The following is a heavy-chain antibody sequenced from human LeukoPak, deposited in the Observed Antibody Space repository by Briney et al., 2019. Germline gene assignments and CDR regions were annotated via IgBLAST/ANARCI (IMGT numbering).Heavy chain of an antibody. V-gene: IGHV1-69*05. CDR2: IMPLFGTA. CDR3: ARDVHGDYGSGWFDP. D-gene: IGHD4-17*01. CDR1: GGTFNNSA. J-gene: IGHJ5*02. Sequence: ASVKVSCKASGGTFNNSAISWVRQAPGQGLEGLGGIMPLFGTAVYAQKLQGRVTITKDESTRTVYLELTSLTSDDTAVYYCARDVHGDYGSGWFDPWGQGTLVSVSS.